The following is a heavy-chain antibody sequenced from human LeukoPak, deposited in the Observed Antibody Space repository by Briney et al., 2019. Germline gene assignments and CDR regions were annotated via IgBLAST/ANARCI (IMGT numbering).Heavy chain of an antibody. CDR2: IYYSGST. Sequence: SETLSLTCTVSGGSISSSSYYWGWIRQPPGKGLEWIGSIYYSGSTYYNPSLKSRVTISVDTSKNQFSLKLSSVTAADTAVYYCAREDGSGSGNPEYYYGMDVWGQGTTVTVSS. D-gene: IGHD3-10*01. V-gene: IGHV4-39*02. CDR1: GGSISSSSYY. CDR3: AREDGSGSGNPEYYYGMDV. J-gene: IGHJ6*02.